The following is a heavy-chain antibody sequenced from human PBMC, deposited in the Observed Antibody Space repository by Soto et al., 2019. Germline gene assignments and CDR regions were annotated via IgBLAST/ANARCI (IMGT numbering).Heavy chain of an antibody. V-gene: IGHV4-31*03. D-gene: IGHD3-3*01. J-gene: IGHJ6*02. CDR1: GGSISTGGYY. CDR3: GKFLSGRYCYYGMDV. CDR2: IYYSGST. Sequence: PSDTLSLTCTVSGGSISTGGYYWSWIPHHPGKGLEWIGYIYYSGSTYYNPSLQSRVTISVDASKNQFSLKLSSVTAADTAVYYCGKFLSGRYCYYGMDVWCQGITVTVS.